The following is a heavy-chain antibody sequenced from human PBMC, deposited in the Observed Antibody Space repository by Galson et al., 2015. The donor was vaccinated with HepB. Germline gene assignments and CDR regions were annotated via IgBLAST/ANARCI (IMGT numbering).Heavy chain of an antibody. CDR1: GFTFSSYA. Sequence: SLRLSCAASGFTFSSYAMHWVRQAPGKGLEWVAVISYDGSNKYYADSVKGRFTISRDNSKNTLYLQMNSLRAEDTAVYYCARESDQHSGGYFDYWGQGTLVTVSS. J-gene: IGHJ4*02. CDR3: ARESDQHSGGYFDY. V-gene: IGHV3-30-3*01. CDR2: ISYDGSNK. D-gene: IGHD3-10*01.